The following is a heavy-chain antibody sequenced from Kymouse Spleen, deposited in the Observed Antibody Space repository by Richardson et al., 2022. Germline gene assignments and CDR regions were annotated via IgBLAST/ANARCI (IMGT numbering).Heavy chain of an antibody. D-gene: IGHD6-19*01. CDR3: ARDRGIAVAGTGY. Sequence: QVQLVESGGGVVQPGRSLRLSCAASGFTFSSYGMHWVRQAPGKGLEWVAVIWYDGSNKYYADSVKGRFTISRDNSKNTLYLQMNSLRAEDTAVYYCARDRGIAVAGTGYWGQGTLVTVSS. CDR1: GFTFSSYG. CDR2: IWYDGSNK. V-gene: IGHV3-33*01. J-gene: IGHJ4*02.